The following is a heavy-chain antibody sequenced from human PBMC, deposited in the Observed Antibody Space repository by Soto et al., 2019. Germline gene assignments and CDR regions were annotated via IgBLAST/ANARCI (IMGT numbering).Heavy chain of an antibody. CDR1: GFTFSSYG. V-gene: IGHV3-33*01. D-gene: IGHD3-10*01. J-gene: IGHJ5*02. Sequence: QVQLVESGGGVVQPGRSLRLSCAASGFTFSSYGMHWVRQAPGKGLEWVAVIWYDGSNKYYADSVKGRFTISRDNSKNTLYLQMNSLRAEDTAVYYCAREAQYGSGSYYLTNNWFDPWGQGTLVTVSS. CDR3: AREAQYGSGSYYLTNNWFDP. CDR2: IWYDGSNK.